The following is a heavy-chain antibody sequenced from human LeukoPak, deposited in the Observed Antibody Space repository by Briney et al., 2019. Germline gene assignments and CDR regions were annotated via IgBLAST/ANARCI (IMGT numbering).Heavy chain of an antibody. J-gene: IGHJ2*01. D-gene: IGHD6-13*01. CDR3: ARDGPGQQLTATKRNYWYFDL. V-gene: IGHV3-7*01. Sequence: GGSLRLSCAASGFTFSSYWMSWVRQAPGKGLEWVANIKQDGSEKYYVDSVKGRFTISRDNAKNSLYLQMNSLRAEDTAVYYCARDGPGQQLTATKRNYWYFDLWGRGTLVTVSS. CDR2: IKQDGSEK. CDR1: GFTFSSYW.